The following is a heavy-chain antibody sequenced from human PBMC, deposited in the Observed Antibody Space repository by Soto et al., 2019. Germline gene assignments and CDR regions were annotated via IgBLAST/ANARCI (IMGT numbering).Heavy chain of an antibody. CDR3: AREGRFLEWSDYYYGMDV. V-gene: IGHV4-30-4*01. J-gene: IGHJ6*02. D-gene: IGHD3-3*01. CDR2: IYYSGST. Sequence: QVQLQESGPGLVKPSQTLSLTCTVSGGSISSGDYYWSWIRQPPGKGLEWRGYIYYSGSTYYNPSIKSRLTIPVNTSKTQFSLKLSSVTAADTAVYYCAREGRFLEWSDYYYGMDVWGQGTTVTVSS. CDR1: GGSISSGDYY.